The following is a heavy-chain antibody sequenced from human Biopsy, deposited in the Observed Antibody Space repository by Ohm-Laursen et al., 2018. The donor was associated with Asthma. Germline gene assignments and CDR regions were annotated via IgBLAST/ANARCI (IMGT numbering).Heavy chain of an antibody. Sequence: TLSLTCTVSGGSINIGDYYWSWIRQHPVKGLEWIGHIYYSGSTYYNLSLKSRVSISLDTSKNQFSLSLTSVTAADTAVYYCARTTYGHDGFDPWGQGTLVTVSS. J-gene: IGHJ5*02. D-gene: IGHD4-17*01. V-gene: IGHV4-31*03. CDR3: ARTTYGHDGFDP. CDR2: IYYSGST. CDR1: GGSINIGDYY.